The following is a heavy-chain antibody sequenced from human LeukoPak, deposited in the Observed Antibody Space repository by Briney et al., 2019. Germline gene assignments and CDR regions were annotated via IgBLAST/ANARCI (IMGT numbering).Heavy chain of an antibody. Sequence: ASVKVSCKASGYTLTGYYMHWVRQAPGQGLEWMAWINPNSGGTNYAQKFQGRVTMTRDTSISTAYMELSRLRSDDTAVYYCARPKYYDGSGYYVPGAFDIWGQGTMVTVSS. CDR3: ARPKYYDGSGYYVPGAFDI. D-gene: IGHD3-22*01. CDR1: GYTLTGYY. CDR2: INPNSGGT. J-gene: IGHJ3*02. V-gene: IGHV1-2*02.